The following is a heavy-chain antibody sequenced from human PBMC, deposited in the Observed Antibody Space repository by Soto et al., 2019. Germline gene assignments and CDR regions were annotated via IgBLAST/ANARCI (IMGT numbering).Heavy chain of an antibody. CDR2: ISGSGGNT. CDR3: AKDSNKYSSSLRGRYFDY. J-gene: IGHJ4*02. Sequence: EVQLLESGGGLVQPGGSLRLSCAASGFTFSSYAMSWVRQAPGKGLEWVSAISGSGGNTFYADSVKGRFTISRDNSKNTLLLQMNSLGAEDTAVYYCAKDSNKYSSSLRGRYFDYWGQGIGVTVSS. V-gene: IGHV3-23*01. D-gene: IGHD4-4*01. CDR1: GFTFSSYA.